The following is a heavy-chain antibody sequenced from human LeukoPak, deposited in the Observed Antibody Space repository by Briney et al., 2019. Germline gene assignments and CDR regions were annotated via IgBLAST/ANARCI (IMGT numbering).Heavy chain of an antibody. D-gene: IGHD6-13*01. CDR1: GYTFTSYG. V-gene: IGHV1-18*01. CDR2: ISTYNGNT. CDR3: ARSGVQAAAGKFDY. Sequence: ASVKVSCKASGYTFTSYGISWVRQAPGQGLEWLGWISTYNGNTNYAQKLQGRVTMTTDTSTSTAYMELRSLRSDDTAVYYCARSGVQAAAGKFDYWGQGALVTVSS. J-gene: IGHJ4*02.